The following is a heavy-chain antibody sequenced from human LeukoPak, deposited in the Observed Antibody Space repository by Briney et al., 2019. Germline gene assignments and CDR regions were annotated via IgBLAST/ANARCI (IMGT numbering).Heavy chain of an antibody. J-gene: IGHJ5*02. CDR3: ARVDYDYVWGSYRFSHNWFDP. CDR1: GGSISSYY. V-gene: IGHV4-59*12. Sequence: PSETLSLTCTVSGGSISSYYWSWIRQPPGKGLEWIGYIYYSGSTNYNPSLKSRVTISVDTSKNQFSLKLSSVTAADTAVYYCARVDYDYVWGSYRFSHNWFDPWGQGTLVTVSS. D-gene: IGHD3-16*02. CDR2: IYYSGST.